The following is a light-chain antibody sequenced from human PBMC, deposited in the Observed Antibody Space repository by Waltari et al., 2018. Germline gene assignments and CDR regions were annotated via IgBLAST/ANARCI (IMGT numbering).Light chain of an antibody. CDR1: QDISTS. CDR2: HSS. Sequence: EIHMTQSPSSVSASVGDRVSMSCRASQDISTSLAWYQQKSGKAPSLLIYHSSTLQSGVPSRFSGAGIGTDFTLTINNLHPEDFATYFCQQGDTSPPTFGPGTKVELK. V-gene: IGKV1-12*01. CDR3: QQGDTSPPT. J-gene: IGKJ1*01.